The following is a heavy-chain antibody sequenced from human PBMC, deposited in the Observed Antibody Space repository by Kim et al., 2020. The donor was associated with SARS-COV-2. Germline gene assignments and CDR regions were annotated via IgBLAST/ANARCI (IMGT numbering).Heavy chain of an antibody. CDR3: ARGLGGGDCSSTSCYPDFDY. D-gene: IGHD2-2*01. V-gene: IGHV4-34*01. CDR1: GGSFSGYY. J-gene: IGHJ4*02. CDR2: INHSGST. Sequence: SETLSLTCAVYGGSFSGYYWSWIRQPPGKGLEWIGEINHSGSTNYNPSLKSRVTISVDTSKNQFSLKLSSVTAADTAVYYCARGLGGGDCSSTSCYPDFDYWGQGTLVTVSS.